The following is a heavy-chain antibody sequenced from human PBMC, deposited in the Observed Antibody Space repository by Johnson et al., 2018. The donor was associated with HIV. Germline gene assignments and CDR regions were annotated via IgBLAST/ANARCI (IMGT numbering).Heavy chain of an antibody. J-gene: IGHJ3*02. Sequence: QVQLVESGGGVVQPGRSLRLSFAASGFTFSSYAMHWVRQAPGKGLEWVAVISYDGSNKYYADSVKGRFTISRDNSKNTLYLQMNSLRAEDTAVYYCARVLTTRGAFDIWGQGTMVTVSS. CDR1: GFTFSSYA. D-gene: IGHD3-9*01. CDR2: ISYDGSNK. V-gene: IGHV3-30-3*01. CDR3: ARVLTTRGAFDI.